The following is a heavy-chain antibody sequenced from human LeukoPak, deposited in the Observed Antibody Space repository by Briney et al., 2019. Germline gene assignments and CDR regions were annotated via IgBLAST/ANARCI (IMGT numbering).Heavy chain of an antibody. D-gene: IGHD4-17*01. V-gene: IGHV3-30*18. J-gene: IGHJ4*02. CDR3: AKVRYVGDYGDYSLLGH. CDR2: VSYDGSNK. CDR1: GFTFSSYG. Sequence: PGRSLRLSCAASGFTFSSYGMHWVRQAPGKGLEWVAVVSYDGSNKYYADSVKGRFTISRDNSKNTLYLQMSSLRAEDTAVYYCAKVRYVGDYGDYSLLGHWGQGALVTVSS.